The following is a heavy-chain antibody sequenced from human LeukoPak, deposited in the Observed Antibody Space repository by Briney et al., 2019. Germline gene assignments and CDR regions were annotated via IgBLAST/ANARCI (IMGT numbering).Heavy chain of an antibody. J-gene: IGHJ6*03. CDR3: ARGVTYYYYMDV. Sequence: SETLSLTCAVYEGSLSGYFWSWVRQPPGKGLEWIGEINHSGSTNYNPSLKRRVTISVDTSKNQFSLKLSSVTAADTAVYYCARGVTYYYYMDVWGKGTTVTVSS. D-gene: IGHD5-18*01. V-gene: IGHV4-34*01. CDR1: EGSLSGYF. CDR2: INHSGST.